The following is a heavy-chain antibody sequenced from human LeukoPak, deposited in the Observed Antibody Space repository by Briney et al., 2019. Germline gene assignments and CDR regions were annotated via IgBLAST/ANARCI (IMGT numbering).Heavy chain of an antibody. CDR2: IYSGGST. D-gene: IGHD1-26*01. V-gene: IGHV3-53*01. CDR1: GFTVRTNY. J-gene: IGHJ4*02. Sequence: GGSLRLSCAASGFTVRTNYMSWVRQAPGKGLEWVSVIYSGGSTYYTDSVKGRFTISRDNSKNTLYLQMNSLRAEDTAVYYCAKDLGLSLGSTPFDCWGQGTLVTVSS. CDR3: AKDLGLSLGSTPFDC.